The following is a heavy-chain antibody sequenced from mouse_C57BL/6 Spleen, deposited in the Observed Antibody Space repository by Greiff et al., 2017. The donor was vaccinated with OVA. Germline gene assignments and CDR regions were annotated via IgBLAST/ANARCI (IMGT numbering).Heavy chain of an antibody. D-gene: IGHD2-4*01. V-gene: IGHV1-64*01. J-gene: IGHJ4*01. CDR2: IHPNSGST. Sequence: VQLQQSGAELVKPGASVKLSCKASGYTFTSYWMHWVKQRPGQGLEWIGMIHPNSGSTNYNEKFKSKATLTVDKSSSTAYMQLSSLTSEDSAVYYCARERDYDGAMDYWGQGTSVTVSS. CDR1: GYTFTSYW. CDR3: ARERDYDGAMDY.